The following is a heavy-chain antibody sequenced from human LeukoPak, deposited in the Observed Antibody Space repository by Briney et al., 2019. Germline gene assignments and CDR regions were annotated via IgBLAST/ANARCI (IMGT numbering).Heavy chain of an antibody. CDR3: ARTSLSGDGYKVGYFDY. CDR1: GLTVSTNY. V-gene: IGHV3-53*01. D-gene: IGHD5-24*01. CDR2: IYSIGST. J-gene: IGHJ4*02. Sequence: GGSLRLSCAASGLTVSTNYMSWVRQVPGKGLEWVSLIYSIGSTYYADSVKGRFTISRDHSKNTLYLQMNSLTAEDTAVYYCARTSLSGDGYKVGYFDYWGQGTLVTVSS.